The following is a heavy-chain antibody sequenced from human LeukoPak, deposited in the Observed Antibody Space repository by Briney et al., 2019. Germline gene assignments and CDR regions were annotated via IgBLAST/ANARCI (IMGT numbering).Heavy chain of an antibody. J-gene: IGHJ5*02. V-gene: IGHV1-2*02. Sequence: ASVKVSCKASGYTFTGYYMHWVRQAAGQGLEWRGWINPNSGGTNYAQKFQGRVTMTRDTSISTAYMELSRLRSDDTAVYYCARDYEDIVVVVARGNWFDPWGQGTLVTVSS. CDR3: ARDYEDIVVVVARGNWFDP. D-gene: IGHD2-15*01. CDR1: GYTFTGYY. CDR2: INPNSGGT.